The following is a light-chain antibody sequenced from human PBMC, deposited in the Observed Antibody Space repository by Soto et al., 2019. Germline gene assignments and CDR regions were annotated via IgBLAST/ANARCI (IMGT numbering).Light chain of an antibody. J-gene: IGLJ3*02. CDR3: VAWDDNLSARV. CDR2: MNN. Sequence: QSVLTQPPSLSGTPGQTVTISCFGSRSNIGSSIVHWYQQLPGAAPKHLIYMNNQRPSGIPDRFSGSKSGTSASLVISGLRSEDEADYYRVAWDDNLSARVFGGGTKVTVL. V-gene: IGLV1-47*01. CDR1: RSNIGSSI.